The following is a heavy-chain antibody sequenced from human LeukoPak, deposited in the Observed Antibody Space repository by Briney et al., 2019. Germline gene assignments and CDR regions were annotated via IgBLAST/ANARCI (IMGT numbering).Heavy chain of an antibody. D-gene: IGHD6-13*01. CDR1: GFTFSSYA. V-gene: IGHV3-23*01. J-gene: IGHJ4*02. CDR2: ISGSGGST. Sequence: GGSLRLSCAASGFTFSSYAMSWVRQAPGKGLEWVSAISGSGGSTYYADSVKGRFTISRDNSKNTLYLQMNSLRAEDTAVYYCAKARAAAGTGGPFDYWGQGTLVTVSS. CDR3: AKARAAAGTGGPFDY.